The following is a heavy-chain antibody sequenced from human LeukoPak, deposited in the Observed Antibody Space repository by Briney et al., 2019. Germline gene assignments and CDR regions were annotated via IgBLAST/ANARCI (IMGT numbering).Heavy chain of an antibody. CDR2: INSDTGGT. CDR3: ARDTITVITPYFDY. Sequence: ASVKVSCKASGFTFTNYYMHWVRQAPGQGLEWMGWINSDTGGTIYAQNFQGRVTMTRDTSTTTAYMELSSLKSDDTAFYYCARDTITVITPYFDYWGQGTLVTVPS. V-gene: IGHV1-2*02. D-gene: IGHD4-17*01. J-gene: IGHJ4*02. CDR1: GFTFTNYY.